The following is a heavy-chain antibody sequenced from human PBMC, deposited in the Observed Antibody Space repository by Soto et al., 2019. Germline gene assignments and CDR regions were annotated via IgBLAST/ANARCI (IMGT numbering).Heavy chain of an antibody. V-gene: IGHV3-30*14. J-gene: IGHJ6*02. CDR1: GFTFSSYA. CDR2: ISYDGSNK. Sequence: VHLVESGGGVVQPWRSLRLSCAASGFTFSSYAMHWVRQAPGKGLEWVAVISYDGSNKYYANSVKGRFTISRYNSKNSLYVQMNSMRAEETAVYYCAGDDRPKPFFLWGRGTTVTVS. CDR3: AGDDRPKPFFL.